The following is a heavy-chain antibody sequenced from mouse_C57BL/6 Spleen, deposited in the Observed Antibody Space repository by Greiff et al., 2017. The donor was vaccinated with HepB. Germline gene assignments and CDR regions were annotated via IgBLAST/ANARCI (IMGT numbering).Heavy chain of an antibody. D-gene: IGHD2-4*01. J-gene: IGHJ4*01. CDR1: GFSFTSYG. CDR3: ATPMITTNYYAMDY. V-gene: IGHV2-5*01. Sequence: VQGVESGPGLVQPSQSLSITCTVSGFSFTSYGVHWVRQSPGKGLEWLGVIWRGGSTDYNAAFMSRLSITKDNSKSQVFFKMNSLQADDTAIYYCATPMITTNYYAMDYWGQGTSVTVSS. CDR2: IWRGGST.